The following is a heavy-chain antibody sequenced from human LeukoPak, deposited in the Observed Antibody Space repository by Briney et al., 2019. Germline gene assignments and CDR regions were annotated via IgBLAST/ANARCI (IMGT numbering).Heavy chain of an antibody. CDR2: ISGSGGST. V-gene: IGHV3-23*01. D-gene: IGHD3-10*01. J-gene: IGHJ3*02. CDR3: AQLRGDYYYDAFDI. Sequence: GGSLRLSCAASGFTFSSYAMSWVSQAPGKGLEWVSTISGSGGSTYYADSVKGRFTISRDNSKNTLYLQMNSLRAEDTAVYYCAQLRGDYYYDAFDIWGQGTMVTVSS. CDR1: GFTFSSYA.